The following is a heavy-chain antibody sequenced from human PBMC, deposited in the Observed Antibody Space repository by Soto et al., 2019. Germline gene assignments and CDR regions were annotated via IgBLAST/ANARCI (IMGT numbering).Heavy chain of an antibody. D-gene: IGHD6-13*01. CDR3: ARHHGSPGSYFGMDV. J-gene: IGHJ6*02. CDR1: GYSFTSCW. CDR2: IYPGDSDT. V-gene: IGHV5-51*01. Sequence: SGESLKISCKGSGYSFTSCWIGWVRQMPGKGLEWMGIIYPGDSDTRYSPSFQGQVTISADKSINTAYLQWRSLKASDTAVYYCARHHGSPGSYFGMDVWGQGTTVTVSS.